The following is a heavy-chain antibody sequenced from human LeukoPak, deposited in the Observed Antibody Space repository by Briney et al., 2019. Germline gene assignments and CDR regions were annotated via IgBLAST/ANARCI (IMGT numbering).Heavy chain of an antibody. V-gene: IGHV3-43*02. D-gene: IGHD3-9*01. CDR2: ISRDGGST. Sequence: GGSLRVSCAASVFTFDVYAMRWVRQAPGEGLEWVFLISRDGGSTYKADSTKCRFTITRDNSKNTLNLQMNSLRTEDTALYHCAKETLYYDILTGIDYWGQGTLVTVSS. CDR3: AKETLYYDILTGIDY. CDR1: VFTFDVYA. J-gene: IGHJ4*02.